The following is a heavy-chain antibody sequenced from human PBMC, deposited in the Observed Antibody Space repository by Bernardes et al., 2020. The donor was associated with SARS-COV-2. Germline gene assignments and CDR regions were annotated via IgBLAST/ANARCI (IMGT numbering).Heavy chain of an antibody. V-gene: IGHV4-59*08. CDR1: GGCNSPCY. D-gene: IGHD6-19*01. CDR3: ARRRVSERPVAEGNWLDP. Sequence: SEPLSLTCTVSGGCNSPCYWNWVRQSSGRGLEWIGYIYYTGDTRYNPSLTSRATISLDRSKNQFSLRLMSVTAADTAVYYCARRRVSERPVAEGNWLDPWGRGALVTVAS. J-gene: IGHJ5*02. CDR2: IYYTGDT.